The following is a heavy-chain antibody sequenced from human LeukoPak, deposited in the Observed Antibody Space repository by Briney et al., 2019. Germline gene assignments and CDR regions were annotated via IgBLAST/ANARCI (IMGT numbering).Heavy chain of an antibody. CDR1: GFTFSSYW. CDR2: IKQDGSEK. V-gene: IGHV3-7*01. CDR3: ARGGLRYFDGYFDY. D-gene: IGHD3-9*01. J-gene: IGHJ4*02. Sequence: PGGSLRLSCAASGFTFSSYWMSWVRQAPGKGLEWVANIKQDGSEKYYVDSVKGRFTISRDNAKNSLYLQMNSLRAEDTAVYYCARGGLRYFDGYFDYWGQGTLVTVSS.